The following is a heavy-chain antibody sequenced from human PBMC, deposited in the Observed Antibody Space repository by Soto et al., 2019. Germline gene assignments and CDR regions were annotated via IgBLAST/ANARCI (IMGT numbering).Heavy chain of an antibody. Sequence: PSETLSLTCTVSGGSITSDYSCWSWIRQPPGEGLEWIGHIFDSGPTYTNPSLRSQVAISLDTSKNHFSLTLSSVTAADTAVYYCARGPSGDKVHYWGQGALVTVSS. CDR1: GGSITSDYSC. V-gene: IGHV4-30-4*01. CDR3: ARGPSGDKVHY. D-gene: IGHD7-27*01. CDR2: IFDSGPT. J-gene: IGHJ4*02.